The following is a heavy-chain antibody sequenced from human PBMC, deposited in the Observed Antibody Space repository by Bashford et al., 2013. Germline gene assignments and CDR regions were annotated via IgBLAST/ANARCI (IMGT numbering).Heavy chain of an antibody. V-gene: IGHV3-21*01. D-gene: IGHD3-10*01. CDR3: ARARPYGSGSFEYYYYYYGMDV. J-gene: IGHJ6*02. CDR1: GFTFSSYS. Sequence: GGSLRLSCAASGFTFSSYSMNWVRQAPGKGLEWVSSISSSSSYIYYADSVKGRFTISRDNAKNSLYLQMNSLRAEDTAVYYCARARPYGSGSFEYYYYYYGMDVWGQGTTVTVSS. CDR2: ISSSSSYI.